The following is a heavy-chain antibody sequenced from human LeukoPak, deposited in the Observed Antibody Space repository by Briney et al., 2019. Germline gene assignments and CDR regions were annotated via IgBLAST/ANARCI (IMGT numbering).Heavy chain of an antibody. CDR3: ARGRGMATIDY. CDR2: INHSGST. Sequence: NPSETLSLTCAVYGGSFSGYYWSWIRQPPGKGLEWIGEINHSGSTNYNPSLKSRVTISVDTSKNQFSLKLSSVTAADTAVYYCARGRGMATIDYWGPGTLVTVSS. J-gene: IGHJ4*02. CDR1: GGSFSGYY. V-gene: IGHV4-34*01. D-gene: IGHD5-24*01.